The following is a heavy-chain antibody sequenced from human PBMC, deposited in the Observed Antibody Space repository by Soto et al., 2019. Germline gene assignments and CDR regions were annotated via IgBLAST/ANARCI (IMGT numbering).Heavy chain of an antibody. Sequence: ASVKVSCTASGCTFTGYYMHWVRQAPGQGLEWMGWINPNSGGTNYAQKFQGRVTMTRDTSISTAYMELSRLRSDDTAVYYCAREEATVTHDFWGQGTLVTVSS. CDR2: INPNSGGT. J-gene: IGHJ4*02. V-gene: IGHV1-2*02. D-gene: IGHD4-17*01. CDR1: GCTFTGYY. CDR3: AREEATVTHDF.